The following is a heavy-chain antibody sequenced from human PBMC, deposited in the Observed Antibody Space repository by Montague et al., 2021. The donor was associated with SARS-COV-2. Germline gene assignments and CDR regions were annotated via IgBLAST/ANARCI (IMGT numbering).Heavy chain of an antibody. CDR1: GVSVSRNSAA. D-gene: IGHD1-26*01. CDR3: ARTSASSDY. J-gene: IGHJ4*02. V-gene: IGHV6-1*01. CDR2: TYYRSKWYN. Sequence: CAISGVSVSRNSAAWNWIRQSPSRGLEWLGGTYYRSKWYNDYAVSVKSRITINPDTSKNQISLQLNSVTPEDTAVYYCARTSASSDYWGQGTLVTVSS.